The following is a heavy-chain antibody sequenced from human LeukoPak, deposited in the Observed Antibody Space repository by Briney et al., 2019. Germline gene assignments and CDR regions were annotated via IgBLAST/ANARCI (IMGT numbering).Heavy chain of an antibody. CDR3: AAREAVGNYRYND. CDR1: GGTLNSYG. Sequence: SVKVSCKSSGGTLNSYGIMWVRQAPGQGLEWMGAIIPLFGTAKYAPKFQGRVTFTADTSTSTAYMELSSLRSEYTAFYYCAAREAVGNYRYNDWGQGTLVTVSS. CDR2: IIPLFGTA. V-gene: IGHV1-69*06. J-gene: IGHJ1*01. D-gene: IGHD3-16*02.